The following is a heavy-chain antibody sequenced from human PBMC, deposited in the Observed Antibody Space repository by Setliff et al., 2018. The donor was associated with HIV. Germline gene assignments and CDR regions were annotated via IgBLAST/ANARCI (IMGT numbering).Heavy chain of an antibody. Sequence: SETLSLTCTVSGDTDFYWSWIRQSPGKGLEWIGYIHASGKANYNPSLKSRVTISLDTSKMQFSLRLTSVTAADTAVYYCATLDPSGGNFLAYWGQGTLFTVSS. CDR3: ATLDPSGGNFLAY. V-gene: IGHV4-4*09. D-gene: IGHD2-21*02. J-gene: IGHJ4*02. CDR2: IHASGKA. CDR1: GDTDFY.